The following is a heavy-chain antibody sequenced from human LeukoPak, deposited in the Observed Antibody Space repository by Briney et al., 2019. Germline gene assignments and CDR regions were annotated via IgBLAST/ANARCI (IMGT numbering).Heavy chain of an antibody. D-gene: IGHD1-1*01. J-gene: IGHJ3*02. V-gene: IGHV3-48*03. CDR2: ISDSGSSV. CDR1: GFTFSSYE. CDR3: ARDMEPDAFDI. Sequence: HAGGSLRLSCAASGFTFSSYEMNWVRQAPGKGLEWLSHISDSGSSVHYADSVKGRFTISRDNSKNSLYLEMNSLRVEDTAIYYCARDMEPDAFDIWGQGTMVTVSS.